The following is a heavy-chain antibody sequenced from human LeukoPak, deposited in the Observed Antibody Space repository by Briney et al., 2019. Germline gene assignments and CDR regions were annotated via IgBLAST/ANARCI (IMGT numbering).Heavy chain of an antibody. CDR1: GFTFSSHW. Sequence: PGGSLRLSCAASGFTFSSHWMSWVRQAPGKGLEWVANIKQDGSEKYYVDSVKGRFTISRDNAKNSLYLQMNSLRAEDTAVYYCASQVARYSSGWYGDYWGQGTLVTVSS. J-gene: IGHJ4*02. V-gene: IGHV3-7*01. CDR2: IKQDGSEK. D-gene: IGHD6-19*01. CDR3: ASQVARYSSGWYGDY.